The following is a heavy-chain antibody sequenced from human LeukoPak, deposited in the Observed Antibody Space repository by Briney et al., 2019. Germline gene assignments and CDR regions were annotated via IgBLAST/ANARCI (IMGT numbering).Heavy chain of an antibody. CDR1: GDSIGSFY. V-gene: IGHV4-59*01. CDR2: IYYSGNT. CDR3: ARPARYCSGGSCWDS. D-gene: IGHD2-15*01. Sequence: SETPSLTCTVSGDSIGSFYWSWIRQPPGKGLEWIGNIYYSGNTNYNPSLKSRVTISVDTSKNQFSLKLTSVTAADTAIYYCARPARYCSGGSCWDSWGQGTLVTVSS. J-gene: IGHJ4*02.